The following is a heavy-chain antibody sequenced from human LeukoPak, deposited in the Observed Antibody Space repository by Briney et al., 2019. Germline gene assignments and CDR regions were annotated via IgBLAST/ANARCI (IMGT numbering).Heavy chain of an antibody. V-gene: IGHV4-31*03. CDR2: IYYSGST. Sequence: SETLSLTCTVSGGSISSGGYYWSWIRQHPGKGLEWIGYIYYSGSTYYNPSLKSRVTISVDTSKNQFSLKLSSVTAADTAVYYCARGTLSSGLDYWGQGTLVTVSS. J-gene: IGHJ4*02. D-gene: IGHD3-10*01. CDR3: ARGTLSSGLDY. CDR1: GGSISSGGYY.